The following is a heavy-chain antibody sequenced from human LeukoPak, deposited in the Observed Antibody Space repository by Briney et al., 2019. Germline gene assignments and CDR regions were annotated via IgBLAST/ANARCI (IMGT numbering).Heavy chain of an antibody. CDR2: ISGSGGST. D-gene: IGHD3-22*01. V-gene: IGHV3-23*01. CDR3: AKQRYYYDSSGHDAFDI. CDR1: GFTFSSYA. J-gene: IGHJ3*02. Sequence: PGGSLRLSCAASGFTFSSYAMSWVRQAPGKGLEWVSAISGSGGSTYYADSVKGRFTISRDNSKNTLYLQMNSLRAEDTAVYYCAKQRYYYDSSGHDAFDIWGQGTMVTVSS.